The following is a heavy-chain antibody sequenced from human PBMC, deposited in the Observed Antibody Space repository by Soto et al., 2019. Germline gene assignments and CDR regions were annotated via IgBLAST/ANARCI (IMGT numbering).Heavy chain of an antibody. J-gene: IGHJ4*02. CDR2: IKQDGNEK. CDR3: AREAYRGYSYPMF. V-gene: IGHV3-7*01. D-gene: IGHD5-18*01. CDR1: GFTFSSFW. Sequence: PGGSLRLSCAASGFTFSSFWMTWVRQAPGKGLEWVANIKQDGNEKYYVDSVKGRFTIFRDNAKNSLFLQMNSLRAEDTAVYYCAREAYRGYSYPMFWGRGTLVTV.